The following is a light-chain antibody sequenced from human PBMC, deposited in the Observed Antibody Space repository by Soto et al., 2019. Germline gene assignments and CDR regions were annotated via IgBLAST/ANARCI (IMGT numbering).Light chain of an antibody. Sequence: QSALTQPASVSGSPGQSITISCTGTSSDVGGFNYVAWYQQHPGKAPRLMIYEVTNRPSGVSNRFSGSKSGNTASLTISGFRAEDEGDYFCSAYTITSSLVLFGGGTQLTVL. V-gene: IGLV2-14*01. CDR1: SSDVGGFNY. CDR2: EVT. J-gene: IGLJ2*01. CDR3: SAYTITSSLVL.